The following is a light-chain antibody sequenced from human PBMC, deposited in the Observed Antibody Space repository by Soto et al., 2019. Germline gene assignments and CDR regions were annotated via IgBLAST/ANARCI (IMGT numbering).Light chain of an antibody. CDR1: QSVLYSSNNKNY. J-gene: IGKJ5*01. Sequence: DIVMTQSPDSLAVSLGERATINCKSSQSVLYSSNNKNYLAWYQQKPGQPPKLLIYWASTRESGVPDRFSGSGSGTDFTLTISSLQAEHVAVYYCQLYYSTPITFGQGTRLEIK. CDR3: QLYYSTPIT. V-gene: IGKV4-1*01. CDR2: WAS.